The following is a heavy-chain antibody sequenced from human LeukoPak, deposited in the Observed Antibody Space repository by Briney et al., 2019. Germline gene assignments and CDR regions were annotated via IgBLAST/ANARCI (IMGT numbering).Heavy chain of an antibody. Sequence: SETLSLTCTVSGGSISSGGYYWSWIRQHPGKGLEWIGYIYYSGSTYYNPSLKSRVTISVDTSKNQFSLKLSSVTAADTAVYYCARGVTYYYDSSGYLTYYFDYWGQGTLVTVSS. CDR1: GGSISSGGYY. D-gene: IGHD3-22*01. CDR2: IYYSGST. J-gene: IGHJ4*02. CDR3: ARGVTYYYDSSGYLTYYFDY. V-gene: IGHV4-31*03.